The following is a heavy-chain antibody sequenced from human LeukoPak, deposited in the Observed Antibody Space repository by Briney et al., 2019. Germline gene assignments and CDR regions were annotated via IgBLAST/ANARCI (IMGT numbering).Heavy chain of an antibody. CDR2: XSGSGGNT. J-gene: IGHJ3*02. Sequence: GGSLRLSCAASEFTFSSYAMSWVRQAPGKGLXXXXXXSGSGGNTYYADSVKGRFTISRDNSKNTLYLQMNSLRAEDTAVYYCAKSPVVVTVRGAFDIWGQGTMVTVSS. D-gene: IGHD2-21*02. V-gene: IGHV3-23*01. CDR3: AKSPVVVTVRGAFDI. CDR1: EFTFSSYA.